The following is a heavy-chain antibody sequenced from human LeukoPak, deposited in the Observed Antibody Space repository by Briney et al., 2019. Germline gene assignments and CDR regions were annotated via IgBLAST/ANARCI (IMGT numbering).Heavy chain of an antibody. Sequence: ASVKVSCKASGYTFTGYYMHWVRQAPGQGLEWMGWINPNSGGTNYAQKFQGRVTMTRDTSISTAYMELSRLRSDDTAVYYCARDRYYDFWSGYYRTYYYYGMDVWGQGTTVTVSS. J-gene: IGHJ6*02. CDR2: INPNSGGT. CDR3: ARDRYYDFWSGYYRTYYYYGMDV. CDR1: GYTFTGYY. D-gene: IGHD3-3*01. V-gene: IGHV1-2*02.